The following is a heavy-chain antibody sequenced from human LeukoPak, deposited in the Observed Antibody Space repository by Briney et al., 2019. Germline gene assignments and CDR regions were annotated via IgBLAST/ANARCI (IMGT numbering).Heavy chain of an antibody. CDR3: ARDMDGSGSYFTVAMDV. Sequence: PGGSLRLSWAASGFTFSSYTMNWVRQAPGKGLEWVSSISTSRSYIYYADSVKGRFTVSRDNAKNSLYLQMNSLRAEDTAVYYCARDMDGSGSYFTVAMDVWGQGTTVTVSS. V-gene: IGHV3-21*01. D-gene: IGHD3-10*01. CDR2: ISTSRSYI. J-gene: IGHJ6*02. CDR1: GFTFSSYT.